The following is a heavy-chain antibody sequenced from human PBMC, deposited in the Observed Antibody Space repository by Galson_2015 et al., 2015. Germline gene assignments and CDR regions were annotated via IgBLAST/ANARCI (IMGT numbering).Heavy chain of an antibody. Sequence: SVKVSCKAFGYTFTSYYIHWVRQAPGQGLEWMGIIYPSGGSTTYAQKFQGRVTMTRDTSTSTVYMELRSLRFEDTAVYYCARGRRRLPGITAAGTSDYWGQGTLVTVSS. J-gene: IGHJ4*02. CDR1: GYTFTSYY. V-gene: IGHV1-46*01. D-gene: IGHD6-13*01. CDR3: ARGRRRLPGITAAGTSDY. CDR2: IYPSGGST.